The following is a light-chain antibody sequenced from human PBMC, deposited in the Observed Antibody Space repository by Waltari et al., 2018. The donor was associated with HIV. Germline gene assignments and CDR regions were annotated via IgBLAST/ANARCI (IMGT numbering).Light chain of an antibody. Sequence: QSALTQPASVSGSPGQSITISCTGTSSDVGSYHVVSWYQQHPGKAPKLMIYEVSKRPSGVSNRFSGSKSGNTASLTISGLQAEDEADYHCCSYAGSSTYVVFGGGTKLTVL. CDR3: CSYAGSSTYVV. J-gene: IGLJ2*01. CDR2: EVS. CDR1: SSDVGSYHV. V-gene: IGLV2-23*02.